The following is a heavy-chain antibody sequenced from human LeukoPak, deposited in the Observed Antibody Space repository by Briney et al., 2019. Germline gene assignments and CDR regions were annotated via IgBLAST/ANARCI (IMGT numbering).Heavy chain of an antibody. V-gene: IGHV4-38-2*02. Sequence: SETLSLTCTVSGYSISSGYFWGWIRQPPGKGLEWIGSIYHSGSTSYNPSLKSRLTISVDTSKNQFSLKLSSVTAADTAVYYCARDYGSYFLPKYYYMDVWGKGTTVTVSS. CDR3: ARDYGSYFLPKYYYMDV. D-gene: IGHD1-26*01. CDR1: GYSISSGYF. J-gene: IGHJ6*03. CDR2: IYHSGST.